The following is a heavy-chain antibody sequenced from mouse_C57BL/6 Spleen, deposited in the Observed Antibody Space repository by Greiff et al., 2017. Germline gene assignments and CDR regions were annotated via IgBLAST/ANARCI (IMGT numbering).Heavy chain of an antibody. V-gene: IGHV1-15*01. CDR2: IDPETGGT. CDR3: TRVYDYDRQDYFDY. D-gene: IGHD2-4*01. CDR1: GYTFTDYE. Sequence: QVQLQQSGAELVRPGASVTLSCKASGYTFTDYEMHWVKQTPVHGLEWIGAIDPETGGTAYNQKFKGKAILTADISSSTAYMELRSLTSEDSAVYYCTRVYDYDRQDYFDYWGQGTTLTVSS. J-gene: IGHJ2*01.